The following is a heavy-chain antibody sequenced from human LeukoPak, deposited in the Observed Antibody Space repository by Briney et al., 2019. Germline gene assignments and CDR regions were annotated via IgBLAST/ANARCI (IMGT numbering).Heavy chain of an antibody. CDR3: AGGSYELAYFYYYYCMDV. Sequence: SVKVSCKASGGTFSSYAISWVRQAPGQGLEWMGGIIPIFGTANYAQKFQGRVTITTDESTSTAYMELSSLRSEDTAVYYCAGGSYELAYFYYYYCMDVWGKGTTVTVSS. D-gene: IGHD5-24*01. J-gene: IGHJ6*03. CDR1: GGTFSSYA. CDR2: IIPIFGTA. V-gene: IGHV1-69*05.